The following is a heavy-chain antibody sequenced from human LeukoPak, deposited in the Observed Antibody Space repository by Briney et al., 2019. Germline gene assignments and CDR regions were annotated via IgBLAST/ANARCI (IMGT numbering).Heavy chain of an antibody. J-gene: IGHJ4*02. D-gene: IGHD3-16*01. Sequence: GGSLRLSCAASGFTFSSDGMHWVRQAPGKGLEWVAVISYDGSNKYYADSVKGRFTISRDNSKNTLYLQMNSLRAEDTAVYYCARDAGGTSFDYWGQGTLVTVSS. V-gene: IGHV3-30*03. CDR3: ARDAGGTSFDY. CDR2: ISYDGSNK. CDR1: GFTFSSDG.